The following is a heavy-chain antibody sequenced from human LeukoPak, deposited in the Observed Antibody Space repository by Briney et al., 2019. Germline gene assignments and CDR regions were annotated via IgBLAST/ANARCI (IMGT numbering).Heavy chain of an antibody. CDR3: ARDPPAVATNTYG. CDR2: IYSGGST. Sequence: GGSLRLSCAASGVTVSNNYMNWVRQAPGKGLEWVSLIYSGGSTYYADSVKGRFTISRDNSKNTLYLQMNSLRAEDTAVYYCARDPPAVATNTYGWGQGTLVTVSS. V-gene: IGHV3-66*01. CDR1: GVTVSNNY. D-gene: IGHD6-13*01. J-gene: IGHJ4*02.